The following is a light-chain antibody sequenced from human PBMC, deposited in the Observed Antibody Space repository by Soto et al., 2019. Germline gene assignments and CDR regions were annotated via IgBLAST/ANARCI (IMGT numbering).Light chain of an antibody. J-gene: IGLJ3*02. CDR1: SSSIGAGYE. CDR2: GNG. CDR3: QSYDNSLSGSV. V-gene: IGLV1-40*01. Sequence: QSVLTQPPSVSGAPGQRVTISCSGTSSSIGAGYEVHWYHQLPGTAPKLVVSGNGNRPSGVPDRLSASKSGTSASLAITGLQAEDEGHYYCQSYDNSLSGSVFGGGTQLTVL.